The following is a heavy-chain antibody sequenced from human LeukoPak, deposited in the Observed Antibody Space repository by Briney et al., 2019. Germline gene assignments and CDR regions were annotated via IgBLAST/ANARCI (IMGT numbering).Heavy chain of an antibody. J-gene: IGHJ2*01. CDR1: GGSISSYY. D-gene: IGHD4-17*01. CDR3: ARWGVTTPADL. V-gene: IGHV4-59*08. CDR2: IYYSGST. Sequence: SETLSLTCTVSGGSISSYYWSWVRQPPGKGLEWIGYIYYSGSTNYNPSLQSRVTISVDTSKNQFSLKLSSVTAADTAVYYCARWGVTTPADLWGRGTLVTVSS.